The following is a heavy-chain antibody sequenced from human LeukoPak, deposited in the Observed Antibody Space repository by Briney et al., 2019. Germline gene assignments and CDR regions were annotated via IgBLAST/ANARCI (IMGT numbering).Heavy chain of an antibody. D-gene: IGHD3-10*02. CDR2: ISSSGSTI. Sequence: PGGSLRLSCAASGLTFSSYEMNWVRQAPGKGLEWVSYISSSGSTIYYADSVKGRFTISRDNAKNSLYLQMNSLRAEDTAVYYCARVFGELTLTPFDYWGQGTLVTVSS. V-gene: IGHV3-48*03. CDR3: ARVFGELTLTPFDY. CDR1: GLTFSSYE. J-gene: IGHJ4*02.